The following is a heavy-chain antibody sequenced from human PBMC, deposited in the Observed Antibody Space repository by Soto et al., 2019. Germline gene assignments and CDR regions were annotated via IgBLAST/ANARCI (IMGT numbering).Heavy chain of an antibody. CDR3: AKSYGDDDAFDI. Sequence: EVQLLESGGGLVQPGGSLRLSCAASGFTFSSYAMSWVRQAPGKGLEWVSAISGRGGGTYYPYSVKGRCTISRDTSKNALYLQMNSLSAEDPAVYYCAKSYGDDDAFDIWGQGTMVTVSS. J-gene: IGHJ3*02. CDR1: GFTFSSYA. V-gene: IGHV3-23*01. D-gene: IGHD4-17*01. CDR2: ISGRGGGT.